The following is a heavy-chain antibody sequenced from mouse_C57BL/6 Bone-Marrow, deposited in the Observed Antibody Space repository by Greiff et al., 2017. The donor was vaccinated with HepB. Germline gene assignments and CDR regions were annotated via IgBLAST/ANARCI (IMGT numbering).Heavy chain of an antibody. CDR1: GYTFTSYW. J-gene: IGHJ4*01. CDR2: IHPNSGST. D-gene: IGHD2-13*01. Sequence: VQLQQPGAELVKPGASVKLSCKASGYTFTSYWMHWVKQRPGQGLEWIGMIHPNSGSTNYNEKFKSKATLTVDKSSSTAYMQLSSLTSEDSAVYYCAREGGLLYYYAMDYWGQGTSVTVSS. V-gene: IGHV1-64*01. CDR3: AREGGLLYYYAMDY.